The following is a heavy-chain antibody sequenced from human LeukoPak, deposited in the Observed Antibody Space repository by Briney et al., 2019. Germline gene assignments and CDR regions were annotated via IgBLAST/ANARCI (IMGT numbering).Heavy chain of an antibody. Sequence: GGALRLSCAASGFTFSSYEMNWVRQAPGRGREGVSYSSSSGSTIYYADSVKGPFTISRDNAKNSLYLQMNSLRAEDTAVYYCAREDLGGIEYYMDVWGKGTTVTISS. J-gene: IGHJ6*03. D-gene: IGHD3-16*01. CDR2: SSSSGSTI. CDR3: AREDLGGIEYYMDV. CDR1: GFTFSSYE. V-gene: IGHV3-48*03.